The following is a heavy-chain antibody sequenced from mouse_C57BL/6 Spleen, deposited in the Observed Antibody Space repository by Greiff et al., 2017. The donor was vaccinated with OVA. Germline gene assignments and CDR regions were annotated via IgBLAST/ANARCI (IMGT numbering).Heavy chain of an antibody. Sequence: QVQLKQSGAVLVKPGASVKLSCKASGYAFSSYWMHWVKQRPGKGLEWIGQIYPGDGDTNYNEKFKGKATLTADTSTSTAYIQLSRLTSEDAAVYYCARPNFYYDNPCFAYWGQGTLVTVSA. J-gene: IGHJ3*01. CDR3: ARPNFYYDNPCFAY. CDR1: GYAFSSYW. V-gene: IGHV1-80*01. D-gene: IGHD2-1*01. CDR2: IYPGDGDT.